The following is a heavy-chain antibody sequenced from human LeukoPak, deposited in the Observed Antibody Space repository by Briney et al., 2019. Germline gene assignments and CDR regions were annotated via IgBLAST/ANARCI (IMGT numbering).Heavy chain of an antibody. V-gene: IGHV3-53*04. CDR2: IYSGGST. CDR1: GFTVSSNY. Sequence: PGGSLRLSCAASGFTVSSNYMSWVRQAPGKGLEWVSVIYSGGSTYYTDPVEGRFTISRHNSKNTLYLQMNSLRAEDTAVYYCARMADGDYFDYWGQGTPVTVSS. J-gene: IGHJ4*02. CDR3: ARMADGDYFDY. D-gene: IGHD5-24*01.